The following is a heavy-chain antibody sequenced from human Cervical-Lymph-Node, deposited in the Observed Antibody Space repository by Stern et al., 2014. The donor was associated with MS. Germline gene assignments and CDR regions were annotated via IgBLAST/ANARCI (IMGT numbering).Heavy chain of an antibody. CDR2: IYPGDSDT. Sequence: VQLVQSGAEVKKPGESLKISCKGSGYNFPSSWIAWVRHMPGKGLEWMGIIYPGDSDTQYSPAFQGQVTISADNSINTAYLTWSSLKASDTAIYYCVRRDPHFDSWGQGTLVTVSS. J-gene: IGHJ4*02. V-gene: IGHV5-51*03. CDR1: GYNFPSSW. CDR3: VRRDPHFDS.